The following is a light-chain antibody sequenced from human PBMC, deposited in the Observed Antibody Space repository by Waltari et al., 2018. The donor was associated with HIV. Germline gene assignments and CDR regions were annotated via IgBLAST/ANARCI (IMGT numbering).Light chain of an antibody. CDR2: EVT. CDR3: SSYGDSLRVL. J-gene: IGLJ3*02. V-gene: IGLV2-8*01. CDR1: SSDIGAYDS. Sequence: QSALTQPPSASGSLGQSVTISCTRSSSDIGAYDSVSWFQQPPRSAPKLLLYEVTRRPSTVSDRFSGSRSGSTAFLTVAGLQPDDEATYFCSSYGDSLRVLFGGGTNVTVL.